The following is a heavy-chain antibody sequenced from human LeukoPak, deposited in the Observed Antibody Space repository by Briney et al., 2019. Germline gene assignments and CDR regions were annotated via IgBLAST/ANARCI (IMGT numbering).Heavy chain of an antibody. CDR1: GGPISNYC. D-gene: IGHD6-19*01. CDR2: ICNSGST. V-gene: IGHV4-4*07. CDR3: AEGGQWLRV. Sequence: PSETLSLTCTVSGGPISNYCWSCIRQPAGKGLEWIGRICNSGSTNYNPSLKSRVTMSVDTSKNQFSLKLTSVTAADTAVYYCAEGGQWLRVWGQGTLVTASS. J-gene: IGHJ4*02.